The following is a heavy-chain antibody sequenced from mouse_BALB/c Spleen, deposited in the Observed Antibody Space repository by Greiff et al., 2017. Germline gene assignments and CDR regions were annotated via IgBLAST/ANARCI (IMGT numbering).Heavy chain of an antibody. V-gene: IGHV1-14*01. CDR2: INPYNDGT. Sequence: VQLKQSGPELVKPGASVKMSCKASGYTFTSYVMHWVKQKPGQGLEWIGYINPYNDGTKYNEKFKGKATLTSDKSSSTAYMELSSLTSEDSAVYYCARFKGYYYGSSWYFDVWGAGTTVTVSS. D-gene: IGHD1-1*01. J-gene: IGHJ1*01. CDR1: GYTFTSYV. CDR3: ARFKGYYYGSSWYFDV.